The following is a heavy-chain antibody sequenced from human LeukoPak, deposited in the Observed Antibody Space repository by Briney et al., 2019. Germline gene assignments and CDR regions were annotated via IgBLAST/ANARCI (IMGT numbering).Heavy chain of an antibody. CDR3: ARGSYYAYYYYGMDV. CDR2: ISSSSSYI. V-gene: IGHV3-21*01. CDR1: GFTFSSYA. Sequence: GGSLRLSCSASGFTFSSYAMHWVRQAPGKGLEWVSSISSSSSYIYYADSVKGRFTISRDNAKNSLYLQMNSLRAEDTAVYYCARGSYYAYYYYGMDVWGQGTTVTVSS. D-gene: IGHD1-26*01. J-gene: IGHJ6*02.